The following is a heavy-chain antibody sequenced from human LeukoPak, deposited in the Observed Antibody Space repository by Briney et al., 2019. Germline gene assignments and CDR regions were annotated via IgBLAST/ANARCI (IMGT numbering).Heavy chain of an antibody. V-gene: IGHV3-21*01. J-gene: IGHJ4*02. Sequence: GGSLRLSCAASGITFSSYSMNWVRQAPGKGLEWVSSINDNSHYIYYADSVKGRFTISRDNAKNSVFLQMNSLRAEDTAVYYCAAVIDYWGQGTLVTVSS. CDR1: GITFSSYS. CDR3: AAVIDY. CDR2: INDNSHYI.